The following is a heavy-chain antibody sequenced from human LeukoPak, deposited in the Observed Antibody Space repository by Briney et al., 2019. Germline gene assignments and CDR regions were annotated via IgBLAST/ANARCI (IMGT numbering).Heavy chain of an antibody. J-gene: IGHJ4*02. V-gene: IGHV4-39*01. CDR1: GGSISSRSYY. Sequence: SQTLSLTCTVSGGSISSRSYYWGWVRQPPGKGLEWIGTIYHSGSTYYNPSLKSRLIISVDTSKNQFSLKLSSVTAADTAVYYCARHFPGGSGYLYYFDYWGQGTLVTVSS. D-gene: IGHD3-3*01. CDR2: IYHSGST. CDR3: ARHFPGGSGYLYYFDY.